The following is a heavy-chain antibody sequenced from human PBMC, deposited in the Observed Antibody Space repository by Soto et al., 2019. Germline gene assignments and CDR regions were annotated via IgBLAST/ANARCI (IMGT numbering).Heavy chain of an antibody. Sequence: SETLSLTCTVSGGSISSGGYYWSWIRQHPGKGLEWIGYIYYSGSTYYNPSLKSRVTISVDTSKNQFSLKLSSVTAADTAVYYCARDSKLMDTPMVTSYYYYYGMDVWGQGTTVTVSS. CDR1: GGSISSGGYY. J-gene: IGHJ6*02. D-gene: IGHD5-18*01. V-gene: IGHV4-31*03. CDR2: IYYSGST. CDR3: ARDSKLMDTPMVTSYYYYYGMDV.